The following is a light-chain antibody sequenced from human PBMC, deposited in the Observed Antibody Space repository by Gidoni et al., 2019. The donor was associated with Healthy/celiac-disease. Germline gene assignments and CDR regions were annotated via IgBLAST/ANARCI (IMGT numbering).Light chain of an antibody. Sequence: EIVLTQSPGTRSLSPGERATLSCRASQSVSSSSLAGYQQKPGQAPRLLIYGASSRATGIPDRFSGSGSGTDFTLTISRLEPEDFAVYYCQQYGSSPRTFGQGTKVEIK. CDR3: QQYGSSPRT. J-gene: IGKJ1*01. CDR2: GAS. CDR1: QSVSSSS. V-gene: IGKV3-20*01.